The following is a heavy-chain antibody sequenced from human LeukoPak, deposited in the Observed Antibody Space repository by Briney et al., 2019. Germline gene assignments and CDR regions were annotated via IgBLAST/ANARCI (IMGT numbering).Heavy chain of an antibody. CDR3: AFQSEYYDFWSGYYDDY. J-gene: IGHJ4*02. CDR2: INHSGST. D-gene: IGHD3-3*01. V-gene: IGHV4-34*01. CDR1: GGSFSGYY. Sequence: SETLSLTCAVYGGSFSGYYWSWIRQPPGKGLEWIGEINHSGSTNYNPSLKSRVTISVDTSKNQFSLKLSSVTAADTAVYYCAFQSEYYDFWSGYYDDYWGQGTLVTVSS.